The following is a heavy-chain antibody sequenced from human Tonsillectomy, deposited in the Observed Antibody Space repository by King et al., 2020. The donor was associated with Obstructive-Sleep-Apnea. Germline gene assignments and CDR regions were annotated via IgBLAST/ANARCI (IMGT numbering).Heavy chain of an antibody. Sequence: VQLVESGGGLLKPGGSLRLSCAASGFTFSSYTMNWVRQAPGKGLEWVSSITSSSSYIYYADSVKGRFTISRDNAKNSLYLQMNSLTVDDTAVYYCARGNYDILTDYYTIDYWGQGTLVTVSS. CDR1: GFTFSSYT. CDR2: ITSSSSYI. J-gene: IGHJ4*02. D-gene: IGHD3-9*01. CDR3: ARGNYDILTDYYTIDY. V-gene: IGHV3-21*01.